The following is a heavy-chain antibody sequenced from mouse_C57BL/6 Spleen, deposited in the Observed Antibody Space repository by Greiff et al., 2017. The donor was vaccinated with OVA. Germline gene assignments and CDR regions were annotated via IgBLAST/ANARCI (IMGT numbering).Heavy chain of an antibody. CDR3: ARSWLLPYWYFDV. CDR2: ISYDGSN. Sequence: VQLKESGPGLVKPSQSLSLTCSVTGYSITSGYYWNWIRQFPGNKLEWMGYISYDGSNNYNPSLKNRISITRDTSKNQFFLKLNSVTTEDTATYYCARSWLLPYWYFDVWGTGTTVTVSS. CDR1: GYSITSGYY. D-gene: IGHD2-3*01. J-gene: IGHJ1*03. V-gene: IGHV3-6*01.